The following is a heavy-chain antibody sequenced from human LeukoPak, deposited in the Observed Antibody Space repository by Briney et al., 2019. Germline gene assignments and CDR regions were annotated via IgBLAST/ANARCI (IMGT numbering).Heavy chain of an antibody. CDR3: ARVFTMVRGAGIPGY. V-gene: IGHV1-8*01. CDR2: MNPNCGNT. CDR1: GYTFTSYD. J-gene: IGHJ4*02. Sequence: EASVKVSCKASGYTFTSYDINWVRQATRQGLEWMGWMNPNCGNTGYAHQFQGRVTMTRNTSISTAYMQLSSLRSEDTAVYYCARVFTMVRGAGIPGYWSQGTLVTVSS. D-gene: IGHD3-10*01.